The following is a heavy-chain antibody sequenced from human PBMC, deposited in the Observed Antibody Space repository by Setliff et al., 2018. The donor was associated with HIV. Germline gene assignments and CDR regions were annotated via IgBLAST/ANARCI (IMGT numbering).Heavy chain of an antibody. V-gene: IGHV4-59*08. Sequence: PSETLSLTCSVTGGSIINYFWGWIRMPPGKGLEWIGNIYYSGNTNYNPSFKSRVTISVDTSKNQFSLRVNSVTAADTAVYYCARSLVPSGYYYGRHAFDIWGQGTKVTVSS. CDR1: GGSIINYF. CDR2: IYYSGNT. CDR3: ARSLVPSGYYYGRHAFDI. J-gene: IGHJ3*02. D-gene: IGHD3-22*01.